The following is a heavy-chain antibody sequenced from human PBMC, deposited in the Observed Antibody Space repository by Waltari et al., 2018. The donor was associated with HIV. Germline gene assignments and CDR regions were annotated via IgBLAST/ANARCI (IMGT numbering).Heavy chain of an antibody. J-gene: IGHJ4*02. CDR2: IYPGDSDT. D-gene: IGHD3-22*01. V-gene: IGHV5-51*01. CDR3: ARQSYYDSSGYYYFDY. Sequence: EVQLVQSGAEVKKPGESLKISCKGSGYSFTSYWIGWVRQMPGKGLEWMGIIYPGDSDTRYSPSFQGQVTISADKSISTAYLQWSSLKASDTAMYYCARQSYYDSSGYYYFDYWGQGTLVTVSS. CDR1: GYSFTSYW.